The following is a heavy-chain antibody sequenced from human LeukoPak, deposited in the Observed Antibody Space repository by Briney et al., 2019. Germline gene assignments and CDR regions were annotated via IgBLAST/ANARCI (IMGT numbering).Heavy chain of an antibody. CDR1: GYTFTGYY. CDR2: INPNSGGT. D-gene: IGHD3-22*01. J-gene: IGHJ3*02. CDR3: ARGRRITMIVVVTLRDAFDI. Sequence: ASVKISCKTSGYTFTGYYMHWVRQAPGQGLEWMGWINPNSGGTNYAQKFQGRVTMTRDTSISTAYMELSRLRSDDTAVYYCARGRRITMIVVVTLRDAFDIWGQGTMVTVSS. V-gene: IGHV1-2*02.